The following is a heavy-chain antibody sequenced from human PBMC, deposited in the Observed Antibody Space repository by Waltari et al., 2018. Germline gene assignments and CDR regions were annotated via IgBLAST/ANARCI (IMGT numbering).Heavy chain of an antibody. V-gene: IGHV3-21*06. Sequence: EVQLVESGGGLVQPGGSLRLSCVASGLMFSSYSWNWVRRAPGKGLVWVSSISGDNSYTYYSGSVKGRFTISRDNAKNSLFLQMNGLRDEDTAIYYCAKEGLGGDRQFDYWGQGTLVSVSS. J-gene: IGHJ4*02. CDR3: AKEGLGGDRQFDY. D-gene: IGHD2-21*02. CDR1: GLMFSSYS. CDR2: ISGDNSYT.